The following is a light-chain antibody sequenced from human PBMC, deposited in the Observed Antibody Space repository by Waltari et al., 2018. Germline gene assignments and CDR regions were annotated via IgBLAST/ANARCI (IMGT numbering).Light chain of an antibody. CDR3: QQCNNSPPT. Sequence: EIVLTQSPATLSLSPGEGATLSCRASQSVSSQLVWYQQKRGQAPWLLIYDASNRATGIPARFSGSGSGTDFTLTISSLEPEDFAVYYCQQCNNSPPTFGQGTKVEIK. V-gene: IGKV3-11*01. J-gene: IGKJ1*01. CDR1: QSVSSQ. CDR2: DAS.